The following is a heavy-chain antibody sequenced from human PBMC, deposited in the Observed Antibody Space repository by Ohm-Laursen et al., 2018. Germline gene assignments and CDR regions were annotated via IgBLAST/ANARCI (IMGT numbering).Heavy chain of an antibody. V-gene: IGHV3-33*01. CDR3: ARESRCSGVHCDFDY. Sequence: SLRLSCAASGVTFSDYNMHWVRQAPGKGLEWVAVMWSDGISEYYADSVKGRFTISRDNSKNTLYLQMNSLRAEDTAVYYCARESRCSGVHCDFDYWGQGTLVTVSS. CDR2: MWSDGISE. CDR1: GVTFSDYN. J-gene: IGHJ4*02. D-gene: IGHD2-15*01.